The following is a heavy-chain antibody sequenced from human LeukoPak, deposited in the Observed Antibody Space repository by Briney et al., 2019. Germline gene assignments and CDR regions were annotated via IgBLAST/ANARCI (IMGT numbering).Heavy chain of an antibody. CDR2: IYYSGST. V-gene: IGHV4-59*01. Sequence: PSETLSLTCTVSGGSISSYYWSWIRQPPGKGLEWIGYIYYSGSTNYNPSLKSRVTISVDTSKNQFSLKLSSVTAAGTAVYYCARLAVFGDAFDIWGQGTMVTVSS. J-gene: IGHJ3*02. CDR1: GGSISSYY. CDR3: ARLAVFGDAFDI. D-gene: IGHD2-21*01.